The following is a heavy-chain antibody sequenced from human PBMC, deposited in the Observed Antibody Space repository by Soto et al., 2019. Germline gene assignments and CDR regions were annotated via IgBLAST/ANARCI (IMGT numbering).Heavy chain of an antibody. J-gene: IGHJ4*02. V-gene: IGHV4-34*02. CDR1: GGSLSNYY. Sequence: QVQLQQWGAGLLTPSETLSLTCAVSGGSLSNYYWSWIRQPPGKGLEWIGEIYHSGGTNYNPSLKSLVTLPGATPNTQFCLKLSSVTAADTAVYYGARSQIYFFHRGGSPHVPLGFWGQGTLVNVSS. CDR3: ARSQIYFFHRGGSPHVPLGF. D-gene: IGHD2-15*01. CDR2: IYHSGGT.